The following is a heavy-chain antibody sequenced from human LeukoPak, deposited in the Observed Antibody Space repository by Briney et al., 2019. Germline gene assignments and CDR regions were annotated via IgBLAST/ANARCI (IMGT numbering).Heavy chain of an antibody. CDR2: IKQDGSEK. Sequence: GGSLRLSCAASGFTFGNYWMSWVRQAPGKGLEWVANIKQDGSEKYYVDSVKGRFTISRDNAKSSLYLQMNSLRAEDTAVYYCAKEVIAAAGTPYYYGMDVWGQGTTVTVSS. J-gene: IGHJ6*02. V-gene: IGHV3-7*01. CDR1: GFTFGNYW. D-gene: IGHD6-13*01. CDR3: AKEVIAAAGTPYYYGMDV.